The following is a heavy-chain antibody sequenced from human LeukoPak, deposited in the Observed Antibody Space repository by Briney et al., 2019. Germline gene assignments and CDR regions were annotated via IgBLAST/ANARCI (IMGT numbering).Heavy chain of an antibody. Sequence: PGRSLRLSCAASGFTFSSYGMHGVRQAPGEGLEWGAVIWYDGSNKHYADYVKGRFTISRDNSKNTLYLQMNSLRAEDTAVYYCARAPGPQDYYFDYWGQGTLVTVSS. CDR2: IWYDGSNK. CDR3: ARAPGPQDYYFDY. V-gene: IGHV3-33*01. CDR1: GFTFSSYG. J-gene: IGHJ4*02.